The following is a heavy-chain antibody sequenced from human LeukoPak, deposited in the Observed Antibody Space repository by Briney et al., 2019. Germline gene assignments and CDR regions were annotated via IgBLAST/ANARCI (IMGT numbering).Heavy chain of an antibody. D-gene: IGHD3-22*01. CDR3: ARGAYYYED. J-gene: IGHJ4*02. V-gene: IGHV3-48*01. CDR1: GFTFSSHS. CDR2: ISSSSSTI. Sequence: PGGSLRLSCAASGFTFSSHSMNWVRQPPGKGLEWVSYISSSSSTIYHADSVKGRFTISRDNAKNSLYLQMNSLRAEDTAVYYCARGAYYYEDWGQGTLVTVSS.